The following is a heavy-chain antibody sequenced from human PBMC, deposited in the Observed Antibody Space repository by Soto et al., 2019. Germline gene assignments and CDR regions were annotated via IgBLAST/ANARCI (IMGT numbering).Heavy chain of an antibody. J-gene: IGHJ3*02. CDR2: INPSGGST. CDR3: ARTYYYDSSGPKRSQAQIGAFDI. D-gene: IGHD3-22*01. CDR1: GYTFTSYY. V-gene: IGHV1-46*01. Sequence: ASVKVSCKASGYTFTSYYMHWVRQAPGQGLEWMGIINPSGGSTSYAQKFQGRVTMTRDTSTSTVYMELSSLRSEDTAVYYCARTYYYDSSGPKRSQAQIGAFDIWGQGTMVNVSS.